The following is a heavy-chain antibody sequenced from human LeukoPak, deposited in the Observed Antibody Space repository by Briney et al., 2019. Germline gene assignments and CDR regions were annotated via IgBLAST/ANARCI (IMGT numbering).Heavy chain of an antibody. CDR1: GYTFTGYY. CDR2: INPDSGGT. D-gene: IGHD6-19*01. V-gene: IGHV1-2*02. J-gene: IGHJ4*02. Sequence: ASVKVSCKASGYTFTGYYMHWVRQAPGQGLEWVGWINPDSGGTNYAQKFQGRVTMTRDTSISTAYMELSRLRSDDTAVYYCARYSGGQWLDLDYWGQGTLVTVSS. CDR3: ARYSGGQWLDLDY.